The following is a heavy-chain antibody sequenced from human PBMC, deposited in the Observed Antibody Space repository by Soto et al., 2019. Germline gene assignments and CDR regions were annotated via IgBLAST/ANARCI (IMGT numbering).Heavy chain of an antibody. D-gene: IGHD4-4*01. CDR2: IYYSGST. CDR1: GGSISSSSYY. J-gene: IGHJ2*01. Sequence: QLQLQESGPGLVKPSETLSLTCTVSGGSISSSSYYWGWIRQSPGKGLEWIGSIYYSGSTYYNPSLKSRVTISVDTSKNQFSLKLSSVTAADTAVYYCARPQVLYDYSNYYFDLWGRGTLVTVSS. V-gene: IGHV4-39*01. CDR3: ARPQVLYDYSNYYFDL.